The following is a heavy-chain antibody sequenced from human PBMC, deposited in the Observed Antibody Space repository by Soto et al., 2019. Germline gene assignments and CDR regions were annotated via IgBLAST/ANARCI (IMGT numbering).Heavy chain of an antibody. CDR3: AKDSEQWLVTGVEVS. J-gene: IGHJ4*02. V-gene: IGHV3-9*01. D-gene: IGHD6-19*01. CDR2: INWRSDGR. Sequence: EVQLVESGGGLVQPGRSLRLSCAASGFTFDDFAMHWVRQAPGKGLEWVAGINWRSDGRGYADSVKGRFTIFRDNAKNTLYLQMNSLRIEDTALYYCAKDSEQWLVTGVEVSWGQGTLVTVSS. CDR1: GFTFDDFA.